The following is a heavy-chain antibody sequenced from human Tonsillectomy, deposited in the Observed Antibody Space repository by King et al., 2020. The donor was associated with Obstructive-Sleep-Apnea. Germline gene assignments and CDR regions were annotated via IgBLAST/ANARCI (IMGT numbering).Heavy chain of an antibody. Sequence: VQLQESGPGLVKPSGTLSLTCAVSGGSISSSNWWSWVRQPPGKGLEWIGEIVHSGSTNYNPSLESRYTISVDKSKNQFSLRLSSVTAADTAVYYCARVLVPPAMFPAYFDYWGQGTLVTVSS. CDR3: ARVLVPPAMFPAYFDY. CDR1: GGSISSSNW. CDR2: IVHSGST. J-gene: IGHJ4*02. D-gene: IGHD2-2*01. V-gene: IGHV4-4*02.